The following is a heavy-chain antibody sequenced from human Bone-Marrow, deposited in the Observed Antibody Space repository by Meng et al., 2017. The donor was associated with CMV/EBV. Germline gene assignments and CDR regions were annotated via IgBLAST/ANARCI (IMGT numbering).Heavy chain of an antibody. CDR2: IYSDSSIT. D-gene: IGHD5-12*01. Sequence: SCAASGFTLSSYPMIWVRQAPGKGLEWVSIIYSDSSITYYADSVKGRFIISRDNSKNTLDLQMNSLRAEDTAVYYCAKDLRGYSNDYWGQGTLVTVSS. V-gene: IGHV3-23*03. CDR3: AKDLRGYSNDY. CDR1: GFTLSSYP. J-gene: IGHJ4*02.